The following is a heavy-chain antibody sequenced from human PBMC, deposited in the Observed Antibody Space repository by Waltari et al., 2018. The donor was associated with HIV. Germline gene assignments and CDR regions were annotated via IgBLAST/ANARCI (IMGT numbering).Heavy chain of an antibody. D-gene: IGHD6-19*01. J-gene: IGHJ3*02. V-gene: IGHV4-59*01. CDR1: GGSISSYY. CDR3: ARDPAVAVEDDAFDI. CDR2: IYYSGST. Sequence: QVQLQESGPGLVKPSETLSLTCTVSGGSISSYYWSWIRQPPGKGLEWIGYIYYSGSTNYNPSLKSRVTISVDTSKNQFSLKLSSVSAADTAVYYCARDPAVAVEDDAFDIWGQGTMVTVSS.